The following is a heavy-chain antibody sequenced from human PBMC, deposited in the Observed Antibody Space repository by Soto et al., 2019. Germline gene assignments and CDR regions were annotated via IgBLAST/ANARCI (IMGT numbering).Heavy chain of an antibody. V-gene: IGHV3-23*01. CDR3: AKGNSWSPALVLDI. Sequence: GGSLGLSSAASGFTFSSYAVNWVRQDPGKRLEWVSAISGSGGSTYYADSVKGRFTISRDSSKNTLYLQMNSLRAEDTAVYYCAKGNSWSPALVLDIWGQGTMVTVSS. J-gene: IGHJ3*02. D-gene: IGHD1-7*01. CDR1: GFTFSSYA. CDR2: ISGSGGST.